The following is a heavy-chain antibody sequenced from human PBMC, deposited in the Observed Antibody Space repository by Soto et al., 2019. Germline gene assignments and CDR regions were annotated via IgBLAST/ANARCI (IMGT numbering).Heavy chain of an antibody. CDR3: ARDMYSRQNWFDP. D-gene: IGHD6-13*01. CDR1: GASITSFS. Sequence: LSLTCSVSGASITSFSWSWIRQSPDKGLEWIGYVFYSGSTTYNPSLKSRVTLSIDKSKNQFSLKLTSVTAADTAIYFCARDMYSRQNWFDPWGQGTLVTVSS. CDR2: VFYSGST. J-gene: IGHJ5*02. V-gene: IGHV4-59*13.